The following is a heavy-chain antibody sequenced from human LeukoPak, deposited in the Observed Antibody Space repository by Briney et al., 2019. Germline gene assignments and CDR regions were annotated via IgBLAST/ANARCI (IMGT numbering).Heavy chain of an antibody. CDR3: ARDLYGGNSGLDY. V-gene: IGHV3-23*01. CDR1: GFTFSSYA. CDR2: ISGSGGST. Sequence: PGGSLRLSCAASGFTFSSYAMSWFRQAPGKGLEWVSAISGSGGSTYYADSVKGRFTISRDNSKNTLYLQMNSLRAEDTAVYYCARDLYGGNSGLDYWGQGTLVTVSS. D-gene: IGHD4-23*01. J-gene: IGHJ4*02.